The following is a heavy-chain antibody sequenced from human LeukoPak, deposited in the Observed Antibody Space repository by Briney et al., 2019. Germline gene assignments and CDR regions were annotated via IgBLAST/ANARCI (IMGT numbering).Heavy chain of an antibody. V-gene: IGHV1-2*02. CDR1: GYTFTGYY. D-gene: IGHD6-13*01. CDR2: INPNSGGT. Sequence: GASVKVSCKASGYTFTGYYMRWVRQAPGQGLEWMGWINPNSGGTNYAQKFQGRVTMTRDTSISTAYMELSRLRSDDTAVYYCARDRPYSSSLYFDYWGQGTLVTVSS. J-gene: IGHJ4*02. CDR3: ARDRPYSSSLYFDY.